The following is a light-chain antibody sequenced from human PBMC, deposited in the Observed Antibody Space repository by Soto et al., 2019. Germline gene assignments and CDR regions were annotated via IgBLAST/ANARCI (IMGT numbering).Light chain of an antibody. CDR1: QSISNY. CDR2: AAS. CDR3: QQSYSSPYT. V-gene: IGKV1-39*01. J-gene: IGKJ2*01. Sequence: DIQMTQSPSSLSASVGDRVTITCRASQSISNYLNWYQQKPGKAPKVLISAASSLQSGVPSRFSGGGSGTDFTLTISGLRPDDFATYYCQQSYSSPYTFGQGSKLEIK.